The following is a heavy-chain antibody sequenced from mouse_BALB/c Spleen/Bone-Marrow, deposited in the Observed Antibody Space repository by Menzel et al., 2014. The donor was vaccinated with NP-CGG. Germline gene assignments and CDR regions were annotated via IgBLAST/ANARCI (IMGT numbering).Heavy chain of an antibody. CDR3: ARVSYDYFDY. J-gene: IGHJ2*01. D-gene: IGHD1-1*01. CDR1: GYTFTDYA. CDR2: ISTYYGDA. V-gene: IGHV1S137*01. Sequence: VQLQQSGAELVRPGVSVKISCKGSGYTFTDYALHWVKQSHAKSLEWIGIISTYYGDASYNQKFKGKATMTVDKSSSTAYMEFARLTSEDSAIYYCARVSYDYFDYWGQGTTLTVSS.